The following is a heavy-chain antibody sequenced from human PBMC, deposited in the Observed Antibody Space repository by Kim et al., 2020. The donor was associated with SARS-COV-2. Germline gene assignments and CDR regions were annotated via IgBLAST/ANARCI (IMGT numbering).Heavy chain of an antibody. D-gene: IGHD3-22*01. V-gene: IGHV3-30*01. J-gene: IGHJ4*02. Sequence: SVKGRFTISRDNSTSTLSLQMNSLRAEDTAVYYCAREYYDSSGYPDYFDYWGQGALVTVSS. CDR3: AREYYDSSGYPDYFDY.